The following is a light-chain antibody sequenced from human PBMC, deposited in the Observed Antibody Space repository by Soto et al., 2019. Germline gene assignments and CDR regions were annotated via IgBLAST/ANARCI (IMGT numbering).Light chain of an antibody. J-gene: IGKJ1*01. Sequence: DLQMTQFPSSLSASVGDRVTITCRASQDIRTFLAWYQQRPGKVPKLLIYAASTLQSGVPSRFSGSGSGTHFTLIISSLQPEDVATYYCQKYNIAPWTFGHGTRVEI. CDR2: AAS. CDR3: QKYNIAPWT. V-gene: IGKV1-27*01. CDR1: QDIRTF.